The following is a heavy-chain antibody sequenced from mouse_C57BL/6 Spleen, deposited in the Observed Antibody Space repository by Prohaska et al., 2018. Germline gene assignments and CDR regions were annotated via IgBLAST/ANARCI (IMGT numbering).Heavy chain of an antibody. Sequence: QVQLQQPGAELVKPGASVKLSCKASGYTFTSYCMHWVKQRPGQCLEWIGMIHPNSGSTNYNEKFKSKATLTVDKSSSTAYMQRSSLTSEDAAVYYCANYDGSSYYAMDYWGQGTSVTVSS. CDR3: ANYDGSSYYAMDY. J-gene: IGHJ4*01. D-gene: IGHD1-1*01. CDR1: GYTFTSYC. CDR2: IHPNSGST. V-gene: IGHV1-64*01.